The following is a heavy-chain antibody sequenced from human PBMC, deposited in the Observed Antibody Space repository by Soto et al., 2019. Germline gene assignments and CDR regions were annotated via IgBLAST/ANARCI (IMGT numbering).Heavy chain of an antibody. D-gene: IGHD3-3*01. CDR1: GSSISSYY. J-gene: IGHJ5*02. V-gene: IGHV4-59*01. Sequence: PSETLSLTCTVSGSSISSYYWSWIRQPPGKGLEWIGYIYYSGSTNYNPSLKSRVTISVDTSKNQFSLKLSSVTAADTAVYYCVRNGGYYDFWFGTQRGGANWFVPWGPGTLVTVSS. CDR2: IYYSGST. CDR3: VRNGGYYDFWFGTQRGGANWFVP.